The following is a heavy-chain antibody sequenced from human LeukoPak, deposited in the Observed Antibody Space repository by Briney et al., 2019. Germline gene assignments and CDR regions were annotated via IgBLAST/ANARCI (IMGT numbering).Heavy chain of an antibody. CDR2: INSDGSST. V-gene: IGHV3-74*01. CDR1: GFTFSRYR. CDR3: ARVGSSDWYAY. D-gene: IGHD6-19*01. Sequence: PGGSLRLSCAASGFTFSRYRMHWVRHSLGGGLVWVARINSDGSSTPYVGSVKGRFTISRDNAKNTLYLQMNSLRAEDTAVYYCARVGSSDWYAYWGQGTLVTVSS. J-gene: IGHJ4*02.